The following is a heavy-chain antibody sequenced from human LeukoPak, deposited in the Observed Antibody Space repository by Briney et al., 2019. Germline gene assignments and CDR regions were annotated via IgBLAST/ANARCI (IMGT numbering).Heavy chain of an antibody. J-gene: IGHJ6*02. Sequence: PGGSLRLSCAASGFTFSSYAMSWVRQAPGKGLEWVSAISGSGGSTYYADSVKGRFTISRDNSKNTLYLQMNSLRADDTAVYYCAKGWVVRGVTLSRSRYYYFYGMDVWGQGTTVTVSS. V-gene: IGHV3-23*01. CDR1: GFTFSSYA. CDR2: ISGSGGST. D-gene: IGHD3-10*01. CDR3: AKGWVVRGVTLSRSRYYYFYGMDV.